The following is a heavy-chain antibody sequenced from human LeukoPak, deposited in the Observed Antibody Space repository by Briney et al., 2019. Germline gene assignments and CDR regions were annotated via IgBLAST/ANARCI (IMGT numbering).Heavy chain of an antibody. D-gene: IGHD4-23*01. Sequence: GGSLRLSCAASGFTFSSYAIHWVRQAPGKGLEWVAVISYDGSNKYYADSVKGRFTISRDNSKNTLYLQMNSLRAEDTAVYYCSYGGNSGSPYWGRGTLVTVSS. CDR1: GFTFSSYA. CDR3: SYGGNSGSPY. V-gene: IGHV3-30*04. CDR2: ISYDGSNK. J-gene: IGHJ4*02.